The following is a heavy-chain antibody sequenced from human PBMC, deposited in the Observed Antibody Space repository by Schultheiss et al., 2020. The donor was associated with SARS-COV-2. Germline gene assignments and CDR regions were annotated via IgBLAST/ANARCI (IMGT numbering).Heavy chain of an antibody. CDR3: ARDVRPLLKRIAAAGPPEGYYYYYYMDV. D-gene: IGHD6-13*01. Sequence: GGSLRLSCAASGFTFSDYYMSWIRQAPGKGLEWVSYISSSGSTIYYADSVKGRFTISRDNAKNSLYLQMNSLRAEDTAVYYCARDVRPLLKRIAAAGPPEGYYYYYYMDVWGKGTTVTVSS. V-gene: IGHV3-11*01. CDR1: GFTFSDYY. J-gene: IGHJ6*03. CDR2: ISSSGSTI.